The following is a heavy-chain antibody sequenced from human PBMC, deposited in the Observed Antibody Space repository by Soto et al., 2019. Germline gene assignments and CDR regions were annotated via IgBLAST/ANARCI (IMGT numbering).Heavy chain of an antibody. Sequence: EVQVLESGGGLEQPGGSLRLSCAASGFTFSTYAMNWVRQAPGKGLEWVSTIIGSGKNTYYADSVKGRFTISRDNSRSTLYLQMDSLRGEDTALYYFASALIRGTAYGLDVWGQGTTVTVSS. CDR2: IIGSGKNT. J-gene: IGHJ6*02. V-gene: IGHV3-23*01. CDR1: GFTFSTYA. CDR3: ASALIRGTAYGLDV.